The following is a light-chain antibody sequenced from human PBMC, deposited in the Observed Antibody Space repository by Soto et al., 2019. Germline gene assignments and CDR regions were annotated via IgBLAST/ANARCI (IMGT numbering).Light chain of an antibody. CDR2: GAS. CDR1: QSVSSSY. V-gene: IGKV3-20*01. Sequence: IGLSQPPAIVALKPGEGATLSCRASQSVSSSYLAWYQHKPGQAPRLLIHGASSRVTGIPDRFSGSGSGTDFTLTITRLEPEDFAVYYCQQHQSLPFGGGTKVAIK. J-gene: IGKJ4*01. CDR3: QQHQSLP.